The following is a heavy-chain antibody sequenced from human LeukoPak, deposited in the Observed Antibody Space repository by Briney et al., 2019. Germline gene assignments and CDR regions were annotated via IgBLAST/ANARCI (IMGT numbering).Heavy chain of an antibody. J-gene: IGHJ5*02. Sequence: SETLSLTCAVYGGSFSGDYWSWIRQPPGKGREGSGEISHSGSTNYNPSLTSRVTISIDTSKNQFSLQLRSVTAAATAVFYCAREDSSGGSSTPGWFDPWGPGTLVTASS. CDR3: AREDSSGGSSTPGWFDP. CDR1: GGSFSGDY. CDR2: ISHSGST. D-gene: IGHD2-15*01. V-gene: IGHV4-34*01.